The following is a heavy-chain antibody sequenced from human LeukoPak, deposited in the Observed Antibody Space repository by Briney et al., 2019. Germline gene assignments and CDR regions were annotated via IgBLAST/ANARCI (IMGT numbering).Heavy chain of an antibody. CDR1: GGSVSSGNYY. CDR3: ARRSGYSPNWFDP. Sequence: SSETLSLTCTVSGGSVSSGNYYWRWIRQPPGKGLEWLGYIYYSGSTNYNPSLKSRVTMSVDTSKNQFSLRLTSVTAADTAVYYCARRSGYSPNWFDPWGQGTLVTVSS. D-gene: IGHD3-3*01. CDR2: IYYSGST. V-gene: IGHV4-61*01. J-gene: IGHJ5*02.